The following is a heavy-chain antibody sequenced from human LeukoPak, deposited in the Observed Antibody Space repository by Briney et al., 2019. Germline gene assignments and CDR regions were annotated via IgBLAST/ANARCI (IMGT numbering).Heavy chain of an antibody. V-gene: IGHV4-59*01. CDR2: IYYSGST. Sequence: SETLSLTCTVSGGSISSYYWSWIRQPPGKGLEWIGYIYYSGSTNYNPSLKSRVTISVDTSKNRFSLKLSSVTAADTAVYYCARGYSYGFGYFDYWGQGTLVAVSS. D-gene: IGHD5-18*01. CDR1: GGSISSYY. CDR3: ARGYSYGFGYFDY. J-gene: IGHJ4*02.